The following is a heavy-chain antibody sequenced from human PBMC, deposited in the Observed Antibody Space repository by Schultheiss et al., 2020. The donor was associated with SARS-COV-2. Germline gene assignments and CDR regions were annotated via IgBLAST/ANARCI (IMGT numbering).Heavy chain of an antibody. J-gene: IGHJ5*02. V-gene: IGHV4-38-2*02. D-gene: IGHD2-15*01. CDR3: ARDTRAYCSGGSCNWFDP. CDR2: INHSGST. Sequence: SETLSLTCTVSGYSISSGYYWGWIRQHPGKGLAWIGEINHSGSTNYNPSLKSRVTISVDTSKNQFSLKLSSVTAADTAVYYCARDTRAYCSGGSCNWFDPWGQGTLVTGSS. CDR1: GYSISSGYY.